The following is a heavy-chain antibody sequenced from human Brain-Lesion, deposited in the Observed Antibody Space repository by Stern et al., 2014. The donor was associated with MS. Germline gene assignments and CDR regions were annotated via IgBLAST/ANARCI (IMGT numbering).Heavy chain of an antibody. CDR1: GGSISSSSYY. V-gene: IGHV4-39*01. Sequence: QLVESGPGLVKPSETLSLTCTVSGGSISSSSYYWGWIRQPPGKGLEWIGSIFYRGSTYYNPSLKSRVTISMDPPKTHFSLRLGSVTAADTAVYFCAKLWLGELPESPFDYWGQGTLVTVSS. CDR3: AKLWLGELPESPFDY. CDR2: IFYRGST. D-gene: IGHD3-10*01. J-gene: IGHJ4*02.